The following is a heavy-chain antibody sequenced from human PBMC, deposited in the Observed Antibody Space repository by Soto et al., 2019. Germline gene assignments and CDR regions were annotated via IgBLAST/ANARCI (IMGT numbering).Heavy chain of an antibody. CDR2: IYYSGST. CDR3: ARGGGWEGYFDY. V-gene: IGHV4-39*01. Sequence: QLQLQESGPGLVKPSETLSLTCIVSGGSISSISYFWGWIRQPPGEGLEWIGSIYYSGSTYYSTSLKSRVTISGDTSKNQFSLKLSSVTAADTAVYYCARGGGWEGYFDYWGQGTLSPSPQ. D-gene: IGHD3-16*01. CDR1: GGSISSISYF. J-gene: IGHJ4*02.